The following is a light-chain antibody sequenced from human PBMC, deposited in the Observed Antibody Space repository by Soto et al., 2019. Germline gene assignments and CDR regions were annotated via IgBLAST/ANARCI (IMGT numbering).Light chain of an antibody. V-gene: IGLV1-40*01. CDR1: SSNIGAGYD. CDR3: QAYDSSLSDYVV. Sequence: QSVLAQPPSVSGAPGQRVTISCTGSSSNIGAGYDVHWYQQLPGTAPKLLIYGNSNRPSGVPDRFSGSKSGTSASLAITGLQAEDEADYYGQAYDSSLSDYVVFGGGTQVTVL. J-gene: IGLJ2*01. CDR2: GNS.